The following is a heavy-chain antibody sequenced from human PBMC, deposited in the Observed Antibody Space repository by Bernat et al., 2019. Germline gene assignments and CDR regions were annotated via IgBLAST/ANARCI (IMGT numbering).Heavy chain of an antibody. CDR3: ASTWVTTYNYYYYMDV. CDR2: ISWNSGSI. D-gene: IGHD4-11*01. CDR1: GFTFDDYA. J-gene: IGHJ6*03. V-gene: IGHV3-9*01. Sequence: EVQLVESGGGLVQPGRSLRLSCAASGFTFDDYAMHWVRQAPGKGLEWVSGISWNSGSIGYADSVKGRFTISRDNAKNSLYLQMNSLRAEDTAVYYCASTWVTTYNYYYYMDVWGKGTTVTVSS.